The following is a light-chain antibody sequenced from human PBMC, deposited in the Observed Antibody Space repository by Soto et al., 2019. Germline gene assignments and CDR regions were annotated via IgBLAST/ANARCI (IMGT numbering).Light chain of an antibody. J-gene: IGKJ1*01. CDR2: AAS. Sequence: VLTQSSGTLSLSPGESATLSCMSSQTVTSNFLAWYQEKPGQAPRLIIYAASSRATGIPDRFSGRGSGTECTLTISSLQTEDVATYYCQQLNGYPLTFCQGTKVDIK. CDR3: QQLNGYPLT. V-gene: IGKV3-20*01. CDR1: QTVTSNF.